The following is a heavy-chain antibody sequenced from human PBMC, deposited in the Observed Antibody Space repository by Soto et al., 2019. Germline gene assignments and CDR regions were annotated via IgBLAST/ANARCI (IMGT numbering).Heavy chain of an antibody. CDR3: AKDWSYCSDGSCYSNAFDI. CDR1: GFTFDDYA. D-gene: IGHD2-15*01. Sequence: EVQLVESGGGLVQPGRSLRLSCAASGFTFDDYAMHWVRQAPGKGLEWVSGISWNSGSIGYADSVKGRFTISRDNAKNSLYLQMNSLRAEDTALYYCAKDWSYCSDGSCYSNAFDIWGQGTMVTVSS. V-gene: IGHV3-9*01. CDR2: ISWNSGSI. J-gene: IGHJ3*02.